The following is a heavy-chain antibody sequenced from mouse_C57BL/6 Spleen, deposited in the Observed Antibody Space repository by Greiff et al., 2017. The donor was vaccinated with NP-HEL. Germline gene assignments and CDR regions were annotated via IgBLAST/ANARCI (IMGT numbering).Heavy chain of an antibody. V-gene: IGHV1-81*01. CDR1: GYTFTSYG. CDR3: ARGGQTAQAAYYFDY. Sequence: VQLQQSGAELARPGASVKLSCKASGYTFTSYGISWVKQRTGQGLEWIGEIYPRSGNTYYNEKFKGKATLTADKSSSTAYMELRSLTSADSAVYFCARGGQTAQAAYYFDYWGQGTTLTVSS. D-gene: IGHD3-2*02. CDR2: IYPRSGNT. J-gene: IGHJ2*01.